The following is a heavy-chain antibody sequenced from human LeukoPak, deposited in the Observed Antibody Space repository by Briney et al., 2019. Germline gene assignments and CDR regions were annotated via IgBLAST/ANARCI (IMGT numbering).Heavy chain of an antibody. Sequence: ASVKVSCKASGYTFTSYYMHWVRQAPGQGLEWMGIIDPSGGSTSYAQKFQGRVTMTRDMSMSTVYMELSSLRSEDTAVYYCARVGVVEARTLGYWGQGTLVTVSS. CDR1: GYTFTSYY. D-gene: IGHD3-22*01. J-gene: IGHJ4*02. CDR2: IDPSGGST. V-gene: IGHV1-46*01. CDR3: ARVGVVEARTLGY.